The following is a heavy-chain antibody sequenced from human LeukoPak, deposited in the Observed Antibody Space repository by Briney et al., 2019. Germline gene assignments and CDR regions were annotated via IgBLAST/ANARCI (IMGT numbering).Heavy chain of an antibody. CDR3: ASYDIVGRTFDY. Sequence: SETLSLTCTVSGGSVSSGNYYWSWIRQPPGKGLEWIGYIYYSGSTNYNPSLKSRVTISVDTSKNQFSLKLSSVTAADTAVYYCASYDIVGRTFDYWGQGTLVTVSS. D-gene: IGHD3-9*01. CDR1: GGSVSSGNYY. CDR2: IYYSGST. J-gene: IGHJ4*02. V-gene: IGHV4-61*01.